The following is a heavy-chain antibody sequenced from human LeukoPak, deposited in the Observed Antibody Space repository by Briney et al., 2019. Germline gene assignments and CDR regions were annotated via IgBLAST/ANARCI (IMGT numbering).Heavy chain of an antibody. J-gene: IGHJ6*03. CDR3: ALAAARGVYYYYYYMDV. CDR1: GVTFSRLV. D-gene: IGHD6-13*01. V-gene: IGHV1-2*02. CDR2: INPNSGGT. Sequence: VASVKVSCKASGVTFSRLVVSWVRQAPGQGLEWMGWINPNSGGTNYAQKFQGRVTMTRDTSISTAYMELSRLRSDDTAVYYCALAAARGVYYYYYYMDVWGKETTVTVSS.